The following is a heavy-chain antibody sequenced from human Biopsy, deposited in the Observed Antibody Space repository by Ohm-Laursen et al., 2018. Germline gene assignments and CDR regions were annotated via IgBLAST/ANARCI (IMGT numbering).Heavy chain of an antibody. CDR1: VFIFNSYC. Sequence: SLRLSCTASVFIFNSYCMHWVRQAPGKGLGWVSLIKSVDSWTNYEDSVKGRFTISRDNAKNTLYLQMNSLRAADTAVYYYVSVLKDLNMDVWGQGTTVTVSS. CDR3: VSVLKDLNMDV. V-gene: IGHV3-74*01. D-gene: IGHD2-8*02. CDR2: IKSVDSWT. J-gene: IGHJ6*02.